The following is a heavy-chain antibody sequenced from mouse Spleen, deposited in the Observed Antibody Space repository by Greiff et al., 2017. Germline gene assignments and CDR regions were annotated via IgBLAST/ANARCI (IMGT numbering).Heavy chain of an antibody. CDR2: IDPSDSYT. CDR3: ATDYDVWFAY. CDR1: GYTFTSYW. V-gene: IGHV1-69*01. D-gene: IGHD2-4*01. J-gene: IGHJ3*01. Sequence: VQLQQSGAELVMPGASVKLPCKASGYTFTSYWMHWVKQRPGQGLEWIGEIDPSDSYTNYNQKFKSKATLTVDTSSSTAYMQLSSLTSEDSAVYYCATDYDVWFAYWGQGTLVTVSA.